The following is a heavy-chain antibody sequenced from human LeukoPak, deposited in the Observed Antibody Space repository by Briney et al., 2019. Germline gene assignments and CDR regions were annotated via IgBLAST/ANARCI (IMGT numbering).Heavy chain of an antibody. J-gene: IGHJ6*02. D-gene: IGHD2-2*01. V-gene: IGHV3-7*03. CDR3: ARDDVVPAAKIGYYYYGMDV. CDR2: IKQDGSEK. Sequence: GSLRLSCAASGFTFSSYWMSWVRQAPGKGLEWVANIKQDGSEKYYVNSVKGRFTISRDNAKNSLYLQMNSLRAEDTAVYYCARDDVVPAAKIGYYYYGMDVWGQGTTVTVSS. CDR1: GFTFSSYW.